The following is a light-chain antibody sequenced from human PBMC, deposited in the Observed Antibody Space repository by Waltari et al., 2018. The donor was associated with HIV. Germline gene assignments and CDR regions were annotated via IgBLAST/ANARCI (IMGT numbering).Light chain of an antibody. J-gene: IGLJ1*01. V-gene: IGLV2-14*03. CDR2: AVS. CDR3: SSYTSSRSYV. Sequence: QSALTQPASVSGSPGQSIPISCPGTSSHVGVYNYISWYQQHPGKAPKLMIYAVSNPPSGVSNRFSGSKSGNTASLTISGLQAEDEADYYCSSYTSSRSYVFGTGTRVTV. CDR1: SSHVGVYNY.